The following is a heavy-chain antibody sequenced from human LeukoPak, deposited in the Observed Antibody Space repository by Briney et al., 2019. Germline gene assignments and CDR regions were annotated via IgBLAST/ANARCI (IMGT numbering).Heavy chain of an antibody. CDR2: VWYDGSNK. D-gene: IGHD3-10*01. J-gene: IGHJ5*02. CDR1: GFTFSSYG. V-gene: IGHV3-33*01. Sequence: GGSLRLSCAASGFTFSSYGMHWVRQAPGKGVEWGAVVWYDGSNKYYADSVKGRFTISRDNSNNTLYLQMNSLRAEDTAVYYCARWITMVRGDRFDPWGQGTLVIVSS. CDR3: ARWITMVRGDRFDP.